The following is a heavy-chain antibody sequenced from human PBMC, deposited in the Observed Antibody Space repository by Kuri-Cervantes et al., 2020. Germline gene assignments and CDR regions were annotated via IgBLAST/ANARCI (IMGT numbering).Heavy chain of an antibody. Sequence: GESLKISCAASGFTVSSNYMSWVRQAPGKGLEWVSVIYSGGSTYYADSVKGRFTISRDNSKNTLYLQMNSLRAEDTAVYYCARPSRRWVPAALFDYWGQGTLVTVSS. CDR1: GFTVSSNY. CDR3: ARPSRRWVPAALFDY. CDR2: IYSGGST. J-gene: IGHJ4*02. V-gene: IGHV3-66*02. D-gene: IGHD2-2*01.